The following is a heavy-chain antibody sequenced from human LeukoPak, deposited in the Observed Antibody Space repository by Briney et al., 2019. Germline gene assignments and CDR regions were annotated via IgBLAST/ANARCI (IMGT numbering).Heavy chain of an antibody. D-gene: IGHD1-26*01. J-gene: IGHJ4*02. CDR2: ISSDGSST. CDR1: GFTVSSSW. CDR3: VRYSGWPDY. Sequence: GGSLRLSCEASGFTVSSSWMHWVRQAPGKGLVWVSRISSDGSSTVYADSVKGRFTISRDNAKNTLYLQMNSLRADDTAVYYCVRYSGWPDYWGRGTLVTVSS. V-gene: IGHV3-74*01.